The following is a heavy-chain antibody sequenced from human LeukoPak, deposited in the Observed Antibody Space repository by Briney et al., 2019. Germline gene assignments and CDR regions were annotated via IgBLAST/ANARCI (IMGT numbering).Heavy chain of an antibody. V-gene: IGHV3-74*01. CDR3: ARSPNCGGDCS. Sequence: GGSLRLSCAASGFAFSTYWMHWVRQAPGKGPVWVSRIDSDGTRTTYADSVKGRFTISRDNAKNTLYLQMNSLRVEDTAVYYCARSPNCGGDCSWGQGTLVTVSS. CDR2: IDSDGTRT. CDR1: GFAFSTYW. J-gene: IGHJ5*02. D-gene: IGHD2-21*02.